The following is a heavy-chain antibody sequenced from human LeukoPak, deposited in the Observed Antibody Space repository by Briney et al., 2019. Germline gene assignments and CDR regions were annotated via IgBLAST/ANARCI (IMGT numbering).Heavy chain of an antibody. D-gene: IGHD6-6*01. Sequence: GGSLRLSCTASGFTFSDYWMTWVRQAPGKGLEWVANIKQDVSQRYYVDSVRGRFTISRDNAKNSLFLQMNGLRAEDTAVYYCARRGGSSSRRSPIDYWGQGTLVTVSS. CDR1: GFTFSDYW. V-gene: IGHV3-7*01. J-gene: IGHJ4*02. CDR3: ARRGGSSSRRSPIDY. CDR2: IKQDVSQR.